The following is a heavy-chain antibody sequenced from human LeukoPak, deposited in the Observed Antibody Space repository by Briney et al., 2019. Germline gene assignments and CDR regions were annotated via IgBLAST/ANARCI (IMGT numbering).Heavy chain of an antibody. V-gene: IGHV3-23*01. CDR2: ISGSGGST. CDR3: ANSRPETGPAFDY. J-gene: IGHJ4*02. D-gene: IGHD7-27*01. CDR1: GFTFSSYA. Sequence: QPGGSLRPSCAASGFTFSSYAMSWVRQAPGKGLEWVSAISGSGGSTYYADSVKGRFTISRDNSKNTLYLQMSSLRAEDTAVYYCANSRPETGPAFDYWGQGTLVTVSS.